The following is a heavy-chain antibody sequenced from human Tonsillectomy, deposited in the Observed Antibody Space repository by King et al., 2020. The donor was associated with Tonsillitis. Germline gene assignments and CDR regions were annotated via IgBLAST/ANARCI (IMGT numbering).Heavy chain of an antibody. J-gene: IGHJ4*02. D-gene: IGHD5-12*01. V-gene: IGHV3-48*01. Sequence: EVQLVESGGGLVQPGGSLRLSCAASGFTFRDYNWHWVRQTPGKGLEWVSFISRDGTIIYYADSVKGRFTISRDIVKTSLYLQMNGLRAEDTAVYYCARDPDRGYLDSWGQGTLVTVSS. CDR3: ARDPDRGYLDS. CDR2: ISRDGTII. CDR1: GFTFRDYN.